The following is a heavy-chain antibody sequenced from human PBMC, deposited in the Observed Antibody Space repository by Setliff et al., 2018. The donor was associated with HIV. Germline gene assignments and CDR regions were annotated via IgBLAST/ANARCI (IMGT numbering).Heavy chain of an antibody. CDR1: GGSIDNNKYY. J-gene: IGHJ6*02. V-gene: IGHV4-39*02. CDR3: VRGDWNNGLDV. Sequence: PSETLSLTCSVSGGSIDNNKYYWTWIRQPPGKGLEWTGSIYHTGRTYYNRSLESRFTISRDNAKNSLYLQMNSLRAEDTGLYHCVRGDWNNGLDVWGQGTTVTVSS. CDR2: IYHTGRT. D-gene: IGHD1-1*01.